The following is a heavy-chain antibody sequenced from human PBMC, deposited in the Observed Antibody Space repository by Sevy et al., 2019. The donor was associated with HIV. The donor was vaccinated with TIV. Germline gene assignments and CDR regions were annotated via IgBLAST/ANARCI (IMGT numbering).Heavy chain of an antibody. CDR2: IYYSGST. CDR3: ARVGFNWNDVDY. J-gene: IGHJ4*02. CDR1: GVSMNIYY. D-gene: IGHD1-20*01. V-gene: IGHV4-59*01. Sequence: SETLSLTCSVSGVSMNIYYWRWIRQPPGKGLEWMGFIYYSGSTNYNPSLKSRVTISVDTSKNQFSLKLSSVTAADTAVYYCARVGFNWNDVDYWGQGTLVTVSS.